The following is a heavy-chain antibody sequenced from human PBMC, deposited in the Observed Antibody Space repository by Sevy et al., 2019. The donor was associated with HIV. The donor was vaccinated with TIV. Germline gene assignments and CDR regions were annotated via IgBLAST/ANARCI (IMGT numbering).Heavy chain of an antibody. J-gene: IGHJ4*02. CDR2: ISSSSSYI. V-gene: IGHV3-21*01. D-gene: IGHD6-19*01. CDR1: GFTFSSYW. CDR3: ARDASSQAVAGFDY. Sequence: GGSLRLSCAASGFTFSSYWMSWVRQAPGKGLEWVSSISSSSSYIYYADSVKGRFTISRDNAKNSLYLQMNSLRAEDTAVYYCARDASSQAVAGFDYWGQGTLVTVSS.